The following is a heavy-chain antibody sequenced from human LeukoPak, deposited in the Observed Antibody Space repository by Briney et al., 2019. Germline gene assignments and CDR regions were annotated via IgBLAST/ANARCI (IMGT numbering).Heavy chain of an antibody. J-gene: IGHJ4*02. D-gene: IGHD1-26*01. Sequence: SETLSLTCTVSGGSITTYYWSWLRQSPGRGLEWIGYIHHSVSPTYNPSLKSRVTISVDTSKNQFSLKVSSVTAADTGVYYCARDILMVGATHYFDYWGQGTLVTVSS. V-gene: IGHV4-59*01. CDR2: IHHSVSP. CDR1: GGSITTYY. CDR3: ARDILMVGATHYFDY.